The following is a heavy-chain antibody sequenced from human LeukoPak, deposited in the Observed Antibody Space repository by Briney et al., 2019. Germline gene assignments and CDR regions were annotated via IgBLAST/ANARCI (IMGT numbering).Heavy chain of an antibody. Sequence: GGSLRLSCAASGFTFDDYAMHWVRQAPGKGLEWVSGISWNSGSIGYADSVKGRFTISRDNAKNSLYLQMNSLRAEDTAVYYCARGKGGDYPDYWGQGTLVTVSS. J-gene: IGHJ4*02. CDR2: ISWNSGSI. D-gene: IGHD2-21*01. V-gene: IGHV3-9*01. CDR3: ARGKGGDYPDY. CDR1: GFTFDDYA.